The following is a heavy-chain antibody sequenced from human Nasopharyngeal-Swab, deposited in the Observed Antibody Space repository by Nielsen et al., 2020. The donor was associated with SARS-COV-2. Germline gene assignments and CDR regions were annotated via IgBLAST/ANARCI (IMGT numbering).Heavy chain of an antibody. D-gene: IGHD2-8*01. Sequence: GESLKISCAASGFTFSSYAMHWVRQAPGKGLEYVSAISSNGGSTYYANSVKGRFTISRDNSKNTLYLQMGSLRAEDMAAYYCARGMVYAVYWGQGTLVTVSS. V-gene: IGHV3-64*01. CDR1: GFTFSSYA. CDR2: ISSNGGST. J-gene: IGHJ4*02. CDR3: ARGMVYAVY.